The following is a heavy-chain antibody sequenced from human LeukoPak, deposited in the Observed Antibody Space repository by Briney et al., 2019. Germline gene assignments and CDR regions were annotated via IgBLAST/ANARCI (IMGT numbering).Heavy chain of an antibody. D-gene: IGHD6-19*01. J-gene: IGHJ6*02. Sequence: ASVNVSCKASGYTFTGYYMHWVRQAPGQGLEWMGWINPNSGGTNYAQKFQGRVTMTRDTSISTAYMELSRLRSDDTAVYYCARTPGYSSGWYGLSYGMDVWGQGTTVTVSS. CDR2: INPNSGGT. V-gene: IGHV1-2*02. CDR1: GYTFTGYY. CDR3: ARTPGYSSGWYGLSYGMDV.